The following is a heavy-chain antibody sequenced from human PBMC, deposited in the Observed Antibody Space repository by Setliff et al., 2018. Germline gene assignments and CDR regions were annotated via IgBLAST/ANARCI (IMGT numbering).Heavy chain of an antibody. CDR3: ARDRFYNSWSGTSITAPHDAFDI. Sequence: SETLSLTCIVSGGSIGHYYWNWIRQPPGKGLEWIGYIYYSGNTNYNPSLKSRVTISVDTSKNQFSLQLSSVTAADTAVYFCARDRFYNSWSGTSITAPHDAFDIWGQGTMVTVSS. D-gene: IGHD3-3*01. J-gene: IGHJ3*02. CDR1: GGSIGHYY. CDR2: IYYSGNT. V-gene: IGHV4-59*01.